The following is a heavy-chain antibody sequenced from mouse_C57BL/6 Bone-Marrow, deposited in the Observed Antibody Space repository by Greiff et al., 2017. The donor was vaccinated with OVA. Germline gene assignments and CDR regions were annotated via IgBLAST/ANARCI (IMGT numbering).Heavy chain of an antibody. CDR2: IDPSDSET. Sequence: QVQLQQSGAELVRPGSSVKLSCKASGYTFTSYWMHWVKQRPIQGLEWIGNIDPSDSETHYNQKFKDKATLTVDKSSSTAYMQLSSLTSEDSAVYYCARSPFITTVVADYAMDYWGQGTSVTVSS. J-gene: IGHJ4*01. CDR1: GYTFTSYW. CDR3: ARSPFITTVVADYAMDY. V-gene: IGHV1-52*01. D-gene: IGHD1-1*01.